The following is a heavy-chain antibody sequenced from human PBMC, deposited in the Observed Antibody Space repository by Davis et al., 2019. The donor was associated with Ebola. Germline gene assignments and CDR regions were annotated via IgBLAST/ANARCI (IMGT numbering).Heavy chain of an antibody. CDR2: TYYSSKWYY. D-gene: IGHD3-3*01. CDR1: GDSVSSGG. CDR3: ARGFFRHGFDV. J-gene: IGHJ3*01. Sequence: PSETLSLTCAISGDSVSSGGWNWIRQSPSRGLEWLGRTYYSSKWYYDYALSVKGRITINPDTSKNQFSLQLNSVTPEDTAVYYCARGFFRHGFDVWGQGTMITVSS. V-gene: IGHV6-1*01.